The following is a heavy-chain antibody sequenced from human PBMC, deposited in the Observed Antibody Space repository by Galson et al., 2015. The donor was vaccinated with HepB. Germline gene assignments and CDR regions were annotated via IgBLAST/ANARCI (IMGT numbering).Heavy chain of an antibody. CDR3: ARHSSTVGSWELYYYGMDV. V-gene: IGHV5-10-1*01. Sequence: QSGAEVKKPGESLRISCKGSGYSFTSYWISWVRQMPGKGLEWMGRIDPSDSYTNYSPSFQGHVTISADKSISTAYLQWSSLKASGTAMYYCARHSSTVGSWELYYYGMDVWGQGTTVTVSS. J-gene: IGHJ6*02. CDR1: GYSFTSYW. D-gene: IGHD1-26*01. CDR2: IDPSDSYT.